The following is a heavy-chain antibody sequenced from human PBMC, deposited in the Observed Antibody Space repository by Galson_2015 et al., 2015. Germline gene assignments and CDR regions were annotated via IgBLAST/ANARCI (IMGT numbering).Heavy chain of an antibody. V-gene: IGHV1-69*13. J-gene: IGHJ6*02. D-gene: IGHD3-3*01. CDR2: IIPIFGTA. CDR1: GGTFSSYA. CDR3: ASSGEGLLIDGYYYYGMDV. Sequence: SVKVSCKASGGTFSSYAISWVRQAPGQELEWMGGIIPIFGTANYAQKFQGRVTITADESTSTAYMELSSLRSEDTAVYYCASSGEGLLIDGYYYYGMDVWGQGTTVTVSS.